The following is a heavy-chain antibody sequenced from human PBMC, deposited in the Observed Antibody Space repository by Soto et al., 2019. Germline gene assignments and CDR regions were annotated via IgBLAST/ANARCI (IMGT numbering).Heavy chain of an antibody. D-gene: IGHD1-26*01. J-gene: IGHJ6*02. V-gene: IGHV3-9*01. CDR2: ISWNSGRI. CDR3: TKARLWVGYGCNCYYYNLMDV. CDR1: GFTFDDYA. Sequence: SLRLSCAASGFTFDDYAMYWVRQVPGKGLEWVSGISWNSGRIGYADSVKGRFTISRDNAKNSLYLQMNSLRPEDTALYYCTKARLWVGYGCNCYYYNLMDVCAQGSSVTVSS.